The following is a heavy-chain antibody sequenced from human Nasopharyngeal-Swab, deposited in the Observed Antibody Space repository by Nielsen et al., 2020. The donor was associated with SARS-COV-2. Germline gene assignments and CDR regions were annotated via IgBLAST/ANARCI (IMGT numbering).Heavy chain of an antibody. CDR3: ARESSSGWYGDAFDI. CDR1: GFTVSSNY. V-gene: IGHV3-53*01. CDR2: IYSGGST. Sequence: GGSLRLSCAASGFTVSSNYMSWVRQAPGKGLEWVSVIYSGGSTYYADSVKGRFTISRDNSKNTLYLQMNILRAEDTAVYYCARESSSGWYGDAFDIWGQGTMVTVSS. D-gene: IGHD6-19*01. J-gene: IGHJ3*02.